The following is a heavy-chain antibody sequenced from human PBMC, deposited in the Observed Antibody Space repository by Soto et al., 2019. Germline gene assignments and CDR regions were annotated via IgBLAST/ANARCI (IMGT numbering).Heavy chain of an antibody. J-gene: IGHJ6*02. Sequence: GGSLRLSCAASGFTFSNAWMNWVRQAPGKGLEWVGRIKSKTDGGTTDYAAPVKGRFTISRDDSKNTLYLQMNSLKTEDTAVYYCTTGVNEYQLPQDYYGMDVWGQGTTVTVSS. CDR3: TTGVNEYQLPQDYYGMDV. CDR1: GFTFSNAW. D-gene: IGHD2-2*01. V-gene: IGHV3-15*07. CDR2: IKSKTDGGTT.